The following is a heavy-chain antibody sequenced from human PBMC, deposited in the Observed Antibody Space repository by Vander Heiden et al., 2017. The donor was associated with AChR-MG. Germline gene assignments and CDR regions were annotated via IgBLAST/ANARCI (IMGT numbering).Heavy chain of an antibody. CDR1: GFTFSSYS. CDR3: ARETDYSNYFDY. J-gene: IGHJ4*02. V-gene: IGHV3-21*01. Sequence: EVQLVESGGGLVKPGGSLRLSCAASGFTFSSYSMNWVRQAPGKGLEWVSSISSSSSYIYYADAVKGRFTISRDNAKNSLYLQMKSMRAEDTAVYYCARETDYSNYFDYWGQGTLVTVSS. D-gene: IGHD4-4*01. CDR2: ISSSSSYI.